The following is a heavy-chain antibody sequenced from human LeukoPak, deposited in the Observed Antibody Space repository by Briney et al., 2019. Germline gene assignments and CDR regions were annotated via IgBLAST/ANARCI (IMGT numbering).Heavy chain of an antibody. V-gene: IGHV4-34*01. Sequence: SETLSLTCAVYGGSFSGYYWSWIRQPPGKGLEWIGEINHSGSTNYNPSLKSRVTISVDTSKNQFSLKLSSVTAADTAVYYCARGKRGQQLVRNNWFDPWGQGTLVTVSP. CDR3: ARGKRGQQLVRNNWFDP. D-gene: IGHD6-13*01. CDR2: INHSGST. CDR1: GGSFSGYY. J-gene: IGHJ5*02.